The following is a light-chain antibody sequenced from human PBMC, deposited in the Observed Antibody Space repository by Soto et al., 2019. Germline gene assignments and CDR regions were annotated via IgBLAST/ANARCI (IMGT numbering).Light chain of an antibody. J-gene: IGLJ3*02. V-gene: IGLV7-46*01. CDR2: DTS. CDR1: TGTVTSGHY. Sequence: QAVVTQETSMSVSPGGTVTLTCGSSTGTVTSGHYPYWFQQKPDQAPRTLIYDTSNKQSWTPARFSGSLLGGKAALTLSGAQPEDEADYYCLLPYSDAWVFGGGTKLTVL. CDR3: LLPYSDAWV.